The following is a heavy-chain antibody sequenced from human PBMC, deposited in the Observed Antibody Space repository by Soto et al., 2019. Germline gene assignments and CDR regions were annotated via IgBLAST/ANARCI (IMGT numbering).Heavy chain of an antibody. CDR2: IDPSDSYT. Sequence: GESLKISCKGSGYTFTNYWINWVRQMPGKGLEWMGKIDPSDSYTNYSPSFEGHVTISADKSINTAYLQWSSLKASDTAMYYCARHKPMTRGAFDIWGQGTVVTVSS. CDR3: ARHKPMTRGAFDI. D-gene: IGHD3-22*01. V-gene: IGHV5-10-1*01. J-gene: IGHJ3*02. CDR1: GYTFTNYW.